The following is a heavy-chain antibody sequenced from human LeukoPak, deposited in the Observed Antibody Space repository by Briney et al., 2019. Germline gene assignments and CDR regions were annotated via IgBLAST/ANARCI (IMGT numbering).Heavy chain of an antibody. D-gene: IGHD4-17*01. J-gene: IGHJ6*03. CDR1: GGSISSYY. V-gene: IGHV4-59*01. CDR2: MYYSGST. CDR3: ARLIPLRRYYYYYYYMDV. Sequence: PSETLSLTCTVSGGSISSYYWSWIRQPPGKGLEWIGYMYYSGSTNYNPSTNYNPSLKSRVTISVDTSKNQFSLKLSSVTAADTAVYYCARLIPLRRYYYYYYYMDVWGKGTTVTISS.